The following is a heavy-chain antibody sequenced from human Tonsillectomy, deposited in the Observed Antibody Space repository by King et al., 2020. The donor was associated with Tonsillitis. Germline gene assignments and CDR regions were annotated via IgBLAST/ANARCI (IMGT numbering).Heavy chain of an antibody. CDR2: ISSNSRYT. CDR1: GFTFSDDY. Sequence: VQLVESGGGLVKPGGSLRLSCAASGFTFSDDYMSWIRQAPGKGLEWISYISSNSRYTNYADSVKGRFTVSRDNTKNSLYLQMNSLRAEDTAVYYCARELDKYAVDYWGQGTLVTVSS. CDR3: ARELDKYAVDY. J-gene: IGHJ4*02. V-gene: IGHV3-11*06. D-gene: IGHD2-2*01.